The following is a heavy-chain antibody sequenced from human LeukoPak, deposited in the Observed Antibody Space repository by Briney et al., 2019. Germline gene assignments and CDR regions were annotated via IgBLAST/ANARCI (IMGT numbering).Heavy chain of an antibody. Sequence: SETLSLTCTVSGGSISSYYWSWIRQPAGKGLEWIGRIYTSGSTNYNPSLKSRVTMSVDTSKNQFSLKLSSVTAADTAVCYCARDTDIVVVPAAFYYYYGMDVWGQGTTVTVSS. CDR1: GGSISSYY. CDR2: IYTSGST. V-gene: IGHV4-4*07. D-gene: IGHD2-2*01. CDR3: ARDTDIVVVPAAFYYYYGMDV. J-gene: IGHJ6*02.